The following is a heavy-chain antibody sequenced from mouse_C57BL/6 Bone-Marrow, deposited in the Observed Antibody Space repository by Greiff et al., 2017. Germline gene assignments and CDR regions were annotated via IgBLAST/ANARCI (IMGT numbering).Heavy chain of an antibody. V-gene: IGHV1-55*01. CDR2: IYPGSGST. D-gene: IGHD2-5*01. J-gene: IGHJ1*03. CDR1: GYTFTSYW. CDR3: ARPYCSNHCYFDV. Sequence: QVQLQQPGAELVKPGASVKMSCKASGYTFTSYWITWVKQRPGQGLEWIGDIYPGSGSTNYNEKFKSKATLTVDTSSSTAYMQRSSLTSEDSAVYYGARPYCSNHCYFDVWGTGTTVTVSS.